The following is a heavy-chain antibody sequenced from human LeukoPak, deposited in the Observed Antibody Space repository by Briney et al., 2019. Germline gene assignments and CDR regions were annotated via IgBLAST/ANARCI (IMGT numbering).Heavy chain of an antibody. V-gene: IGHV3-48*04. Sequence: GGSLRLSCAASGFTFSSYNMNWVRQAPGKGLEWLSYISTSSGTIYYADSVRGRFTISRDNAKNSLYLQMNSLKAEDTAVYYCARDSVGSGNFQEDYWGQGTLVTVSS. J-gene: IGHJ4*02. CDR2: ISTSSGTI. D-gene: IGHD3-10*01. CDR3: ARDSVGSGNFQEDY. CDR1: GFTFSSYN.